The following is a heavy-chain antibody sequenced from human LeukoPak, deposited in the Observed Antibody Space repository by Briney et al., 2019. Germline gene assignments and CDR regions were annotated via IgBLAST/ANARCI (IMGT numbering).Heavy chain of an antibody. CDR2: INSGGSGT. V-gene: IGHV3-74*01. Sequence: PGGSLRLSCEASGFIFSTYWMHWVRQVPGKGLEWVSRINSGGSGTNYADSVKGRFTISRDNAKNTLFLQMNSLRAEDTAVYYCARGPLTTWDYYYYYMDVGGKGTTVTVSS. CDR1: GFIFSTYW. D-gene: IGHD4-17*01. CDR3: ARGPLTTWDYYYYYMDV. J-gene: IGHJ6*03.